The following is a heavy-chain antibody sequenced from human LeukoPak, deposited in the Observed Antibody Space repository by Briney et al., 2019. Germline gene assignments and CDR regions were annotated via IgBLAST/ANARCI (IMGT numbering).Heavy chain of an antibody. V-gene: IGHV3-23*01. D-gene: IGHD6-13*01. CDR3: AKEMESSTWYIDF. Sequence: SGKSLRLSCAASGFTFSNYAMNWVRQAPGKGLEWVSAISASGGSRFYTDSVKGRFTISRDNSKNTLFLQMNSLRVEDTAVYYCAKEMESSTWYIDFWGQGTLVTVSS. CDR1: GFTFSNYA. J-gene: IGHJ4*02. CDR2: ISASGGSR.